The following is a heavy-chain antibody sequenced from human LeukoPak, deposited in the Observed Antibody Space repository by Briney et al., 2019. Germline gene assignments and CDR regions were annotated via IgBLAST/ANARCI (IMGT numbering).Heavy chain of an antibody. V-gene: IGHV4-31*03. J-gene: IGHJ4*02. D-gene: IGHD4-11*01. CDR2: IYYSGGT. CDR1: GVSISSGDYY. Sequence: SETLSLTCTVSGVSISSGDYYWSWIRQHPGKGLEWIGYIYYSGGTYYNPSLKSRVTISVDTYRNQFSLRLSSVTAADTDVYYCASVPTRRHYFEYWGQGTLVTVSS. CDR3: ASVPTRRHYFEY.